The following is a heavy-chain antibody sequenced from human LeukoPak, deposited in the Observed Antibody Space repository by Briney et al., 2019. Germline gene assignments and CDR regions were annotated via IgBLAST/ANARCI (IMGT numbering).Heavy chain of an antibody. CDR2: VNWNGGST. Sequence: GGSLRLSCTASGFTFGDYAMSWVRQAPGKGLEWVSGVNWNGGSTAYADAVKGRFTISRDNAKNSLYLQMNSLRAEDTAFYYCARGTAAGTGDYWGQGTLVTVSS. CDR3: ARGTAAGTGDY. V-gene: IGHV3-20*04. D-gene: IGHD6-13*01. J-gene: IGHJ4*02. CDR1: GFTFGDYA.